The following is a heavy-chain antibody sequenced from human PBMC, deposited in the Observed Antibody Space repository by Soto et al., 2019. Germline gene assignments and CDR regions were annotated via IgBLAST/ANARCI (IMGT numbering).Heavy chain of an antibody. CDR1: GGTFSSYA. V-gene: IGHV1-69*01. D-gene: IGHD2-21*02. CDR3: ARDKILTYCGGDCYSGYFDY. CDR2: IIPIFGTA. J-gene: IGHJ4*02. Sequence: VQLVQSGAEVKKPGSSVKVSCKASGGTFSSYAISWVRQAPGQGLEWMGGIIPIFGTANYAQKFQGRVTITADESTSTAYMELSSLRSEDTAVYYCARDKILTYCGGDCYSGYFDYWGQGTLVTVSS.